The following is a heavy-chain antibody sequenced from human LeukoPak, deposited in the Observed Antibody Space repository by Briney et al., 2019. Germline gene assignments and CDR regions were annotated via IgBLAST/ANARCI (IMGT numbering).Heavy chain of an antibody. V-gene: IGHV4-38-2*02. Sequence: SETLSLTCNVSGYSISSGYYWGWIRQPPGKGLEWIGSIYHTGTSNHNPSLKSRVIISIDTSNDQVSLKLSSVTAADTAVCYCARDAGNYHMRGFDVWGPGTLVTVSS. CDR1: GYSISSGYY. CDR3: ARDAGNYHMRGFDV. J-gene: IGHJ3*01. CDR2: IYHTGTS. D-gene: IGHD5-24*01.